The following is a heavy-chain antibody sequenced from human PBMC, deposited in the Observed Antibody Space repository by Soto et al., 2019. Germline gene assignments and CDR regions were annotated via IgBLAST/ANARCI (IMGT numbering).Heavy chain of an antibody. CDR2: ISADNGNT. D-gene: IGHD6-6*01. J-gene: IGHJ5*02. V-gene: IGHV1-18*04. CDR3: ARDREAARPGGFDP. CDR1: GYTFTTYG. Sequence: QAQLVQSGAEVNKPGASVKVSCKASGYTFTTYGISWVRQAPGRGLEWLGWISADNGNTKDAQKFQDRVTMTTDAFTITAYMELRSLASDDTAVYYCARDREAARPGGFDPWGQGNLVTVSS.